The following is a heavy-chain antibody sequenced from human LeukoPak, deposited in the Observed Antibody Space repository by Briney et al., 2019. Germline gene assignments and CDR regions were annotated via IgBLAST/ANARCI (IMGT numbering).Heavy chain of an antibody. D-gene: IGHD2-15*01. J-gene: IGHJ4*02. CDR3: SAALYCSGGNCYHQDFDY. CDR1: GFTFSNAW. CDR2: LKSKTDGGTT. V-gene: IGHV3-15*01. Sequence: GGSLRLSCAASGFTFSNAWMTWVRQAPGKGLEWVGRLKSKTDGGTTDYAEPVKGRFTISRDDSKNTLNLQMNSLKTEDTAVYYCSAALYCSGGNCYHQDFDYWGQGTLVTVSS.